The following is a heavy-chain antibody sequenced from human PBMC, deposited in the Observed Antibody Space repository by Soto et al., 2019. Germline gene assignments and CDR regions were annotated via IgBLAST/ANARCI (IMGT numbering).Heavy chain of an antibody. J-gene: IGHJ6*02. CDR2: IYPGDSDT. CDR3: ARLPDYGDYYYYGMDV. D-gene: IGHD4-17*01. Sequence: GESLKISCKGSGYSFTSYWIGWVRQMPGKGLEWMGIIYPGDSDTRYSPSFQGQVTISADKSISTAYLQWSSLKASDTAMYYYARLPDYGDYYYYGMDVWGQGTTVTVSS. CDR1: GYSFTSYW. V-gene: IGHV5-51*01.